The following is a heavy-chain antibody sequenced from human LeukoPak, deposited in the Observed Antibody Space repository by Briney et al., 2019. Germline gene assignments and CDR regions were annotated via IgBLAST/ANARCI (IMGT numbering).Heavy chain of an antibody. V-gene: IGHV3-23*01. Sequence: GGSLRLSCADSGVTFNKYGLIGVRQAPGEGVEWVAAISNDGVGTMCAAFVGGGFTISRDNSKNTLFLQMTSLRAEDTALYYCAKGSSVYFAYLWGQGTLVTVSS. D-gene: IGHD3-22*01. CDR3: AKGSSVYFAYL. J-gene: IGHJ5*02. CDR1: GVTFNKYG. CDR2: ISNDGVGT.